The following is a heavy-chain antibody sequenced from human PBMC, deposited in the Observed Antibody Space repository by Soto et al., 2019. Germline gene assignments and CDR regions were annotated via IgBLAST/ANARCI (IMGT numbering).Heavy chain of an antibody. Sequence: EVQLLESGGGLVQPGGSLRLSCTASEFTFSNYAMSWVRQAPGKGLEWVSAISASGAATYYVDSVKGRFTISRDNSKNTLYVQMNSLRAEDTGVCYCARCAVLSTTSGGWFNWFDPWGQGTLVTVSS. J-gene: IGHJ5*02. CDR2: ISASGAAT. V-gene: IGHV3-23*01. D-gene: IGHD2-15*01. CDR3: ARCAVLSTTSGGWFNWFDP. CDR1: EFTFSNYA.